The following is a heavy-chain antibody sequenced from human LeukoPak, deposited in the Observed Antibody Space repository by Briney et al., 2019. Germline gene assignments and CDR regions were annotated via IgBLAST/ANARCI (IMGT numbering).Heavy chain of an antibody. CDR2: IYHSGST. Sequence: SETLSLTCAVSGGSISSGGYSWSWIRQPPGKGLEWIGYIYHSGSTYYNPSLKSRVTISVDRSKNQFSLKLSSVTAADTAVYYCARASGLTTHYGYFDYWGQGTLVTVSS. CDR3: ARASGLTTHYGYFDY. J-gene: IGHJ4*02. V-gene: IGHV4-30-2*01. CDR1: GGSISSGGYS. D-gene: IGHD3-16*01.